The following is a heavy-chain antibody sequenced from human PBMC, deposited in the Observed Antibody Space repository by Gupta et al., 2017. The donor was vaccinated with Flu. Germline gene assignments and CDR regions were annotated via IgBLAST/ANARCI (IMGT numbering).Heavy chain of an antibody. D-gene: IGHD5-24*01. J-gene: IGHJ3*02. CDR2: INHSGST. Sequence: QVQLQQWGDGLLKPSETLSLTCAVYGGSFCGYYWSWCRQPPGKGLEWIGEINHSGSTNYNPSLKSRVTISVDTAKNQFSLKLSYVTAADTAVYYCARWSRDGYDCSKRTLCDAFDIWGQGTMVTVSS. V-gene: IGHV4-34*01. CDR3: ARWSRDGYDCSKRTLCDAFDI. CDR1: GGSFCGYY.